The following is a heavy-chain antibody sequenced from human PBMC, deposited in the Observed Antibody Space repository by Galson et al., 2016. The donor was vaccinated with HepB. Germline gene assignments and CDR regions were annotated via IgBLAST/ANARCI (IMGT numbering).Heavy chain of an antibody. V-gene: IGHV4-31*03. D-gene: IGHD5-24*01. Sequence: TLSLTCTVSGGSISSGGYYWSWIRQHPGKGLEWIGYKYYSGSAYYNPSLKSRVTISVDTSKNQFSLKLSSVTAADTAVYYCARAGWGWPQGLFDYWGQGTLVTVSS. CDR1: GGSISSGGYY. CDR2: KYYSGSA. CDR3: ARAGWGWPQGLFDY. J-gene: IGHJ4*02.